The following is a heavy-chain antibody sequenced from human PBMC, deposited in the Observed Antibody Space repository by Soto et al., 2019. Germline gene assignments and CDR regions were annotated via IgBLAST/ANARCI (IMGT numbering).Heavy chain of an antibody. Sequence: ASVKVSCKASGYTFTSYGISWVRQAPGQGLEWMGWISAYNGNTNYAQKLQGRVTMTTDTSTSTAYMELRSLRSEDTAVYYCARQAYDFWSGSHRWYMDVWGKGTRVTVSS. CDR1: GYTFTSYG. CDR3: ARQAYDFWSGSHRWYMDV. J-gene: IGHJ6*03. V-gene: IGHV1-18*01. CDR2: ISAYNGNT. D-gene: IGHD3-3*01.